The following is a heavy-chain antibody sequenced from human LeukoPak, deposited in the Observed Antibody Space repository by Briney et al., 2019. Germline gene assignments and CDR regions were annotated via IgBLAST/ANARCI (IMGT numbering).Heavy chain of an antibody. Sequence: SETLSLTCTVSGDSISSTNYYWGWIRQPPGKGLEWIGSIYYSGSTYYNPSLKSRVTISVDTSKNQFSLKLSSVTAADTAVYYCARAPAVGSGYYRREYYFDYWGQGTLVTVSS. CDR2: IYYSGST. J-gene: IGHJ4*02. CDR3: ARAPAVGSGYYRREYYFDY. V-gene: IGHV4-39*07. CDR1: GDSISSTNYY. D-gene: IGHD3-22*01.